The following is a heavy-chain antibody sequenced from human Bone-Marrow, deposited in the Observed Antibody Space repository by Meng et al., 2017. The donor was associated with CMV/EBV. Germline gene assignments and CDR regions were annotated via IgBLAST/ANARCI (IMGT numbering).Heavy chain of an antibody. CDR2: IYYSGST. D-gene: IGHD2-2*02. Sequence: SEPLSLTCTVSGGSISSYYWSWIRQPPGKGLEWIGYIYYSGSTNYNPSLKGRVTISVDTSKNQFSLKLSSVTAADTAVYYCAREGCSSTSCYTGGWFDPWGQGTLVTVSS. V-gene: IGHV4-59*01. CDR3: AREGCSSTSCYTGGWFDP. J-gene: IGHJ5*02. CDR1: GGSISSYY.